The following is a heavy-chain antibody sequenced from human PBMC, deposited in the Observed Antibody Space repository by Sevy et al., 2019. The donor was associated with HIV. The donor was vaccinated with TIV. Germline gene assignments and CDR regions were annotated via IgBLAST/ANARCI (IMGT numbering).Heavy chain of an antibody. Sequence: ASVKVSCKASGGTFSSYAISWVRQAPGQGLEWMGGIIPIFGTANYAQKFQGRVTITADESTSTAYMELSSLRSEDTAVYCCARDTVVRGWFDPWGQGTLVTVSS. CDR3: ARDTVVRGWFDP. V-gene: IGHV1-69*13. J-gene: IGHJ5*02. CDR1: GGTFSSYA. D-gene: IGHD2-15*01. CDR2: IIPIFGTA.